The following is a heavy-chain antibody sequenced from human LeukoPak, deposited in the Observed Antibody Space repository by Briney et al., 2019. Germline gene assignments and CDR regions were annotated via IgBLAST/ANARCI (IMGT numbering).Heavy chain of an antibody. CDR1: GYTFTSYD. Sequence: ASVKVSCKASGYTFTSYDINWVRQATGQGLEWMGWINPNSGGTNYAQKFQGRVTMTRDTSISTAYMELSRLRSDDTAVYYCARVRLPYSRSDAFDIWGQGTMVTVSS. CDR3: ARVRLPYSRSDAFDI. V-gene: IGHV1-2*02. D-gene: IGHD2-21*01. J-gene: IGHJ3*02. CDR2: INPNSGGT.